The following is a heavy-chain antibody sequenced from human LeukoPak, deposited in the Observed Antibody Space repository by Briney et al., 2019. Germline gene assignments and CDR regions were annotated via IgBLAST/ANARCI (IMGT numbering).Heavy chain of an antibody. D-gene: IGHD3-10*01. CDR2: INPNSGGT. V-gene: IGHV1-2*02. CDR3: ASLWFGEFTDAFDI. J-gene: IGHJ3*02. CDR1: GYTFTGYY. Sequence: ASVKVSCKASGYTFTGYYMRWVRQAPGQGLEWMGWINPNSGGTNYAQKFQGRVTMTRDTSISTAYMELSRLRSDDTAVYYCASLWFGEFTDAFDIWGQGTMVTVSS.